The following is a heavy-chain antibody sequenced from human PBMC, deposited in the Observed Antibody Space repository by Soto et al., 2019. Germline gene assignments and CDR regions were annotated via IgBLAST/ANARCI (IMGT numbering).Heavy chain of an antibody. D-gene: IGHD3-9*01. J-gene: IGHJ5*02. CDR3: ARLESVLRYFDWLPNNWFDP. CDR1: GGSISSSSYY. V-gene: IGHV4-39*01. Sequence: SETLSLTCTVSGGSISSSSYYWGWIRQPPGKGLEWIGSIYYSGSTYYNPSLKSRVTISVDTSKNQFSLKLSSVTAADTAVYYCARLESVLRYFDWLPNNWFDPWGQGTLVTVS. CDR2: IYYSGST.